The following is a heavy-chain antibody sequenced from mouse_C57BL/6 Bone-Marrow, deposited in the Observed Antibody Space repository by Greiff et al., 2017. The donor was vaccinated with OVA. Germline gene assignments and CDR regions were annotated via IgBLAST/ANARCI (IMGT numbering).Heavy chain of an antibody. V-gene: IGHV1-50*01. CDR1: GYTFTSYW. D-gene: IGHD2-4*01. CDR3: ASYDYED. Sequence: QVQLQQPGAELVKPGASVKLSCKASGYTFTSYWMQWVKQRPGQGLEWIGEIDPSDSYTNYNQKFKGKATLTVDTSSSTAYMQLSSLTSEDSAVYYCASYDYEDWGQGTTLTVSS. J-gene: IGHJ2*01. CDR2: IDPSDSYT.